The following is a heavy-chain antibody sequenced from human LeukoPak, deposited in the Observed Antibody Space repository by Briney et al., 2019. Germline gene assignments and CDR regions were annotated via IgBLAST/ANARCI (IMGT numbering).Heavy chain of an antibody. J-gene: IGHJ4*02. CDR2: ISSSSSTI. D-gene: IGHD3-22*01. V-gene: IGHV3-48*01. CDR3: ARGSTYYDSSGQVPFDY. Sequence: GGSLRLSCAASGLTVNNNYMNWVRQAPGKGLEWVSYISSSSSTIYYADSVKGRFTISRDNAKNSLYLQMNSLRAEDTAVYYCARGSTYYDSSGQVPFDYWGQGTLVTVSS. CDR1: GLTVNNNY.